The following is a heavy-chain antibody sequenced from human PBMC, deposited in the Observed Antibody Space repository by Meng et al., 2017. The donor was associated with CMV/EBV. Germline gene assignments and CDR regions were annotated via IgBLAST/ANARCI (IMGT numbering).Heavy chain of an antibody. V-gene: IGHV1-18*01. CDR3: ARDGAVVVVAARESDAFDI. Sequence: ASVKVSCKASGYTFTSYGISWVRQAPGQGLEWMGWISAYNGNTNYAQKLQGRVTMTTDTSTSTAYMELRSLRSDDTAAYYCARDGAVVVVAARESDAFDIWGQGTMVTVSS. CDR2: ISAYNGNT. D-gene: IGHD2-15*01. J-gene: IGHJ3*02. CDR1: GYTFTSYG.